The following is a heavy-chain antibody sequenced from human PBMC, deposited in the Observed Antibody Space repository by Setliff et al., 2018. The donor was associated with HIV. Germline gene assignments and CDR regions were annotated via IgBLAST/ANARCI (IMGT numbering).Heavy chain of an antibody. D-gene: IGHD4-17*01. CDR1: GFSISSDGFY. J-gene: IGHJ5*02. Sequence: PSETLSLTCTLSGFSISSDGFYWNWIRQRPGKGLEWIGEIYFSGHTNYNPSLKSRVTLSLDNSKNQFSLKLTSVTAADTAVYYCARDIWAYGLMGSWGQGTLVTVPS. CDR2: IYFSGHT. V-gene: IGHV4-39*07. CDR3: ARDIWAYGLMGS.